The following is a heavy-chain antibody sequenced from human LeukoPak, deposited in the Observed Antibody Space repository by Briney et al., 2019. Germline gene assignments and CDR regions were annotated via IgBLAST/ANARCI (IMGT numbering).Heavy chain of an antibody. CDR2: ISAQHGQT. CDR1: GYSENFYG. CDR3: ARSNIVYGSGFHFYYYYYMDV. Sequence: ASVKVSCKTSGYSENFYGITWVRQVAGQGLEWMGWISAQHGQTEYAPNSQDRVTMTTDTYTNTAYMELRSLRSDDTAVYYCARSNIVYGSGFHFYYYYYMDVWGKGTTVTVSS. V-gene: IGHV1-18*01. J-gene: IGHJ6*03. D-gene: IGHD3-10*01.